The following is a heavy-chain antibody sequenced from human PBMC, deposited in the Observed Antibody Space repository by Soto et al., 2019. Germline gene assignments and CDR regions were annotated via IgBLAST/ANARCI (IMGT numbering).Heavy chain of an antibody. J-gene: IGHJ4*02. D-gene: IGHD3-9*01. CDR1: GFSLTTSGVG. CDR2: IYWDDDK. V-gene: IGHV2-5*02. Sequence: QITLKESGPTLVKTTQTLTLTCTFSGFSLTTSGVGVAWIRQPPGKALECLALIYWDDDKRYSPSLKNRLTITKDTAKTQAVLTLTNMDPVDTATYLCAHSLPGRVIDYWGQGTLVTVSS. CDR3: AHSLPGRVIDY.